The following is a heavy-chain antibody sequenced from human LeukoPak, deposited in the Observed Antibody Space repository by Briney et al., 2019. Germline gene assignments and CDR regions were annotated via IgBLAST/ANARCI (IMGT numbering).Heavy chain of an antibody. CDR2: IYYNGET. Sequence: SETLSLTCTVSGGSVSSYYWSWIRQAPGKGLEWIGYIYYNGETNCNPSLKSRVSISVDTSKSQFSLKLSSVTAADTAVYYCARGRVPGGDWGQGTLVTVSS. J-gene: IGHJ4*02. CDR1: GGSVSSYY. D-gene: IGHD3-16*01. CDR3: ARGRVPGGD. V-gene: IGHV4-59*02.